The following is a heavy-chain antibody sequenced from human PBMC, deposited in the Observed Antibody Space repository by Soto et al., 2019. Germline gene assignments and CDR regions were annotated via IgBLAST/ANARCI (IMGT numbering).Heavy chain of an antibody. V-gene: IGHV1-69*13. Sequence: SVKVSCKASGGTFSSYAISWVRQAPGQGLEWMGGIIPIFGTANYAQKFQGRVTITADESTSTAYMELSSLRSEDTAVYYCATLTTVTTKVGHYYGMDVWGQGTTVTVSS. D-gene: IGHD4-17*01. CDR3: ATLTTVTTKVGHYYGMDV. CDR1: GGTFSSYA. CDR2: IIPIFGTA. J-gene: IGHJ6*02.